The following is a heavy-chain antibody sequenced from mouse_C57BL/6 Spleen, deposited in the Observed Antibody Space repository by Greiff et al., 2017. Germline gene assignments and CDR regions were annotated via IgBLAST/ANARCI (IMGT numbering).Heavy chain of an antibody. CDR1: GFTFSSYG. J-gene: IGHJ2*01. D-gene: IGHD2-4*01. Sequence: EVQGVESGGDLVKPGGSLKLSCAASGFTFSSYGMSWVRQTPDKRLEWVATISSGGSYTYYPDSVKGRFTISRDNAKNTLYLQMSSLKSEDTAMYYCARQRSTMITTEYYFDYWDQGTTLTVSS. CDR3: ARQRSTMITTEYYFDY. CDR2: ISSGGSYT. V-gene: IGHV5-6*01.